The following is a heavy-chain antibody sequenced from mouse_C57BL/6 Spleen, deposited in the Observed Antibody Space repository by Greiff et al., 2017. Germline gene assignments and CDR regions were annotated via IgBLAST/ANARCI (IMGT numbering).Heavy chain of an antibody. V-gene: IGHV1-50*01. Sequence: QVQLQQPGAELVKPGASVKLSCKASGYTFTSYWMQWVKQRPGQGLEWIGEIDPSDSYTNYNQKFKGKATLTVDTSSSTAYMQLSSLTSEDSAVYYCARGYYGSSEGYWYFDVWGTGTTVTVSS. J-gene: IGHJ1*03. D-gene: IGHD1-1*01. CDR3: ARGYYGSSEGYWYFDV. CDR2: IDPSDSYT. CDR1: GYTFTSYW.